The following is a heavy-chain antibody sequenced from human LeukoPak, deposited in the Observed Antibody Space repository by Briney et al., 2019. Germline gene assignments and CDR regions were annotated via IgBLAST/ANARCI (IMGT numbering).Heavy chain of an antibody. D-gene: IGHD2-15*01. CDR1: GGSISGHH. J-gene: IGHJ4*02. CDR3: ATTRYCGSSSCWGFDY. CDR2: IYYSGTT. V-gene: IGHV4-59*11. Sequence: SETLSLTCTVSGGSISGHHWSWIRQSPGKGLDWIGYIYYSGTTTYNPSLKSRVTISVDTYNNQFSLRLSSVTAADTAVYYCATTRYCGSSSCWGFDYWGRGILVTVSS.